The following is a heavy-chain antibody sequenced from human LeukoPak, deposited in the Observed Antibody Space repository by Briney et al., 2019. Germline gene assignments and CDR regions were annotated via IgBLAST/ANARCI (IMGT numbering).Heavy chain of an antibody. CDR3: ARGSELRYFDWPLDY. Sequence: SETLSLTCTVSGGSISSSSYYWGWIRQPPGKGLEWIGSIYYSGSTYYNPSLKSRVTISVDTSKNQFSLKLSSVTAADTAVYYCARGSELRYFDWPLDYWGQGTLVTVSS. CDR1: GGSISSSSYY. V-gene: IGHV4-39*07. J-gene: IGHJ4*02. CDR2: IYYSGST. D-gene: IGHD3-9*01.